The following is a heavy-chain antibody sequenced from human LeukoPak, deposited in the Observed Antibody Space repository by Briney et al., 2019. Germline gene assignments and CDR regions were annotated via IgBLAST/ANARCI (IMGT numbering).Heavy chain of an antibody. CDR3: VGSYSMDY. D-gene: IGHD1-26*01. CDR2: INRDASST. CDR1: GFSFSTYW. J-gene: IGHJ4*02. Sequence: GGSMRLSCGASGFSFSTYWMHWVRQAPGKGLVWVARINRDASSTSYADSVKGRFTISRDNAKNTLYLEMSSLRAEDTAVYYCVGSYSMDYWGQGTLVTVSS. V-gene: IGHV3-74*01.